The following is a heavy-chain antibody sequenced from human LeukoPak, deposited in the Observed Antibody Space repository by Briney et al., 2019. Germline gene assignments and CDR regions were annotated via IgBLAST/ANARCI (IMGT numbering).Heavy chain of an antibody. V-gene: IGHV3-23*01. CDR3: TRRKAAAATHYFDY. CDR1: GFTFSSYG. CDR2: ISGSGGST. D-gene: IGHD6-13*01. Sequence: GGSLRLSCAASGFTFSSYGMSWVRQAPGKGLEWVSAISGSGGSTYYADSVKGRFTISRDNSKNTAYLQMNSLKTEDTAVYYCTRRKAAAATHYFDYWGQGTLVTVSS. J-gene: IGHJ4*02.